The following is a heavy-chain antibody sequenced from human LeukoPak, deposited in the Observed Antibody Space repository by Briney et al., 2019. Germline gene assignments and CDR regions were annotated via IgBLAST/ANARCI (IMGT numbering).Heavy chain of an antibody. J-gene: IGHJ4*02. Sequence: GSLRLSCAASGFTFSSYAMSWVRQAPGKGLEWVSTISDGGGSTYYADSAKGRFIISRDNSKNTLYLQMNSLRAEDTAVYYCAKNDPIVGATYFDYWGQGTLVSVSS. CDR3: AKNDPIVGATYFDY. V-gene: IGHV3-23*01. CDR1: GFTFSSYA. CDR2: ISDGGGST. D-gene: IGHD1-26*01.